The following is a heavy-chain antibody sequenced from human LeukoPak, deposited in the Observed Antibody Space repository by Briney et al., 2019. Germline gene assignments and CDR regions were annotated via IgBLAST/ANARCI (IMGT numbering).Heavy chain of an antibody. CDR2: IYYSGST. Sequence: SETLSLTCTVSGGSISSSSYYWGWIRQPPEKGLEWIGSIYYSGSTYYNPSLKSRVNISVDTSKNQFSLKLSSVTAADTAVYYCARVGYYDSSGFAYWGQGTLVTVSS. CDR1: GGSISSSSYY. D-gene: IGHD3-22*01. J-gene: IGHJ4*02. CDR3: ARVGYYDSSGFAY. V-gene: IGHV4-39*01.